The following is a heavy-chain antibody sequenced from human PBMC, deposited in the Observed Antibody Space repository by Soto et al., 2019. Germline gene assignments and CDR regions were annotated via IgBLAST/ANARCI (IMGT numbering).Heavy chain of an antibody. Sequence: PSETLSLTCTVSGGSISSGGYYWSWIRQHPGKGLEWIGYIYYSGSTYYNPSLKSRVTISVDTSKNQFSLKLSSVTAADTAVYYCARSASGSYYDYVWGSYRYALFDYWGQGTPVTVSS. CDR1: GGSISSGGYY. CDR3: ARSASGSYYDYVWGSYRYALFDY. V-gene: IGHV4-31*03. J-gene: IGHJ4*02. D-gene: IGHD3-16*02. CDR2: IYYSGST.